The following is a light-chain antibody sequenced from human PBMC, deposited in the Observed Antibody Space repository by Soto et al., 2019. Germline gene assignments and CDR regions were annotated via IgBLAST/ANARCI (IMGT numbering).Light chain of an antibody. V-gene: IGLV2-14*01. CDR2: DVS. CDR3: SSYTSSSPVI. J-gene: IGLJ2*01. CDR1: SSDIGGYNY. Sequence: QSVLTQPASVSASPGQSITISCTGTSSDIGGYNYVSWYQQHPGKAPKLMIYDVSNRPSGISNRFSGSRSGNTASLTISGLQAEDEADYYCSSYTSSSPVIFGGGPKLTVL.